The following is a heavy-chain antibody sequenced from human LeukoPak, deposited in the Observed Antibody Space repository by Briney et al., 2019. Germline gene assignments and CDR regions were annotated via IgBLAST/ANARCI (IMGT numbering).Heavy chain of an antibody. CDR1: GGSISSYY. D-gene: IGHD4-23*01. J-gene: IGHJ4*02. CDR2: IFYSGST. Sequence: SETLSLTCTVSGGSISSYYWSWIRQPPGKGLEWIGYIFYSGSTNYNPSLKSRVTISVDTSKNQFSLKLSSVTAADTAVYYCARAVVNPHFDYWGQGTLVTVSS. V-gene: IGHV4-59*01. CDR3: ARAVVNPHFDY.